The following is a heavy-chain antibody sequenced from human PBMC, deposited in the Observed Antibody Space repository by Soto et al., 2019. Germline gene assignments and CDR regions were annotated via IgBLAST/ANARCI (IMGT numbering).Heavy chain of an antibody. CDR3: ARDRQPDGIWNLDS. V-gene: IGHV3-23*01. D-gene: IGHD1-1*01. Sequence: GGSLRLSCSASGFTFSSYTMGWVRLTPGKGLEWLSSIFAGSGNSDYADSVTGRFTISRDNSKNILYLQMNNLGVEDTATYFCARDRQPDGIWNLDSWGRGTLVTVSS. CDR2: IFAGSGNS. CDR1: GFTFSSYT. J-gene: IGHJ4*02.